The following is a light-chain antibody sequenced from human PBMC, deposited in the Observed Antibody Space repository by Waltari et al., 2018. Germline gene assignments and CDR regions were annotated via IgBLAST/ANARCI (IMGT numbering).Light chain of an antibody. CDR2: WAS. CDR1: QNILYNSNNQNY. V-gene: IGKV4-1*01. Sequence: IVITPSPDSVAVALGVRATINCKSGQNILYNSNNQNYVAWYQQKPRQPPKLLIYWASTRESGVPDRFSGSGSGTDFTLTISSLQAEDVAVSYCQQYYATPRTFGQGTKLEIK. CDR3: QQYYATPRT. J-gene: IGKJ2*01.